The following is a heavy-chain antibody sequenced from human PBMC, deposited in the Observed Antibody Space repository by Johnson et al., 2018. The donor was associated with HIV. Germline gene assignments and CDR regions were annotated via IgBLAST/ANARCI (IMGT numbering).Heavy chain of an antibody. D-gene: IGHD3-22*01. CDR3: ARSRAAYYYDSSGYYSAFDI. CDR2: ISYDGSNK. V-gene: IGHV3-30-3*01. Sequence: VQLVESGGGVVQPGRSLRLSCAASGFTFSSYAMHWVRQAPGKGLEWVAVISYDGSNKYYADSVKGRFTISRDNSKNTLYLRMNSLRAEDTAVYYCARSRAAYYYDSSGYYSAFDIWGQGTMVTVSS. CDR1: GFTFSSYA. J-gene: IGHJ3*02.